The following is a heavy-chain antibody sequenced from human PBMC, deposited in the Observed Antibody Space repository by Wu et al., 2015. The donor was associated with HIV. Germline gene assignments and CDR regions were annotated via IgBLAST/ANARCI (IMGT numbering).Heavy chain of an antibody. CDR3: ARDFSYGSGSYRGYYGMDV. D-gene: IGHD3-10*01. J-gene: IGHJ6*02. Sequence: QVQLVQSGAEVKKPGSSVKVSCKASGGTFSSYAISWVRQALGQGLEWMGGIIPIFGTANYAQKFQGRVTITTDESTSTAYMELSSLRSEDTAVYYCARDFSYGSGSYRGYYGMDVWGQGTTVTVSS. CDR2: IIPIFGTA. CDR1: GGTFSSYA. V-gene: IGHV1-69*05.